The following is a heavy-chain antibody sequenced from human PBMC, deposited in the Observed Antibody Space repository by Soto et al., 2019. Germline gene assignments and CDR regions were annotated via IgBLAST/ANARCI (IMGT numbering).Heavy chain of an antibody. Sequence: GGSLRLSCAASGFTFSSYAMHWVRQAPGKGLEWVAVISYDGSNKYYADSVKGRFTISRDNSKNTLYLQMNSLRAEDMAVYYCARDQLNQRITMVRGIRNAFDIWGQGTMVTVSS. D-gene: IGHD3-10*01. J-gene: IGHJ3*02. CDR1: GFTFSSYA. CDR3: ARDQLNQRITMVRGIRNAFDI. V-gene: IGHV3-30-3*01. CDR2: ISYDGSNK.